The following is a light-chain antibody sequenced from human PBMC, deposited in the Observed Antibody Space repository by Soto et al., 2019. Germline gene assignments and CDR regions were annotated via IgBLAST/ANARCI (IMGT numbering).Light chain of an antibody. CDR2: DVS. CDR3: SSFTSSVTYV. Sequence: QSALTQPASVSGSPGQSITISCTGTSSDIGAYNSVSWYRQDPGKAPKLMIYDVSNRPSGVSDRFSGSKSGNTASLTISGLQIEDEADYYCSSFTSSVTYVFGTGTKVTVL. V-gene: IGLV2-14*01. CDR1: SSDIGAYNS. J-gene: IGLJ1*01.